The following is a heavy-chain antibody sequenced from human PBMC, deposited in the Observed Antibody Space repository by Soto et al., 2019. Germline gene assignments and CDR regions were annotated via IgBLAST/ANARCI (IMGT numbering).Heavy chain of an antibody. D-gene: IGHD3-22*01. CDR3: AREWKYFDTSAYTGMDV. Sequence: QVQLVQSGAEVKKPGASVKVSCKASGYTFASYVISWVRQAPGQGLEWMRWISGYNGNTNYAQKLQGRVTMTTDISTSTAYMELRSLRSDDTAVYYCAREWKYFDTSAYTGMDVWGQGTTVTVSS. CDR2: ISGYNGNT. CDR1: GYTFASYV. V-gene: IGHV1-18*01. J-gene: IGHJ6*02.